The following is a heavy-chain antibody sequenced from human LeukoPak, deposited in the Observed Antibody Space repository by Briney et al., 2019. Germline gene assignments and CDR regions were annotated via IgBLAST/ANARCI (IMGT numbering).Heavy chain of an antibody. CDR2: IIPIFGIA. CDR1: GGTFSSYA. D-gene: IGHD2-2*01. J-gene: IGHJ5*02. CDR3: ARDQGVPAAMRACWFDP. V-gene: IGHV1-69*04. Sequence: GASVKVSCKASGGTFSSYAISWVRQAPGQGLEWMGRIIPIFGIANYAQKFQGRVTITADKSASTAYMELSSLRSEDTAVYYCARDQGVPAAMRACWFDPWGQGTLVTVSS.